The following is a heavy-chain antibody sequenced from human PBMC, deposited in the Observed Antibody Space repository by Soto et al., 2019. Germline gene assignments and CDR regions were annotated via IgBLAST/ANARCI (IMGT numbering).Heavy chain of an antibody. CDR3: ASRYIDGYSMYNWFDP. V-gene: IGHV1-69*06. D-gene: IGHD4-4*01. CDR2: IIPIFGTA. J-gene: IGHJ5*02. Sequence: SVKVSCKASGGTFSSYAISWVRQAPGQGLEWMGGIIPIFGTANYAQKFQGRVTITADKSTSTAYMELSSLRSEDTAVYYCASRYIDGYSMYNWFDPWGQGTLVTVSS. CDR1: GGTFSSYA.